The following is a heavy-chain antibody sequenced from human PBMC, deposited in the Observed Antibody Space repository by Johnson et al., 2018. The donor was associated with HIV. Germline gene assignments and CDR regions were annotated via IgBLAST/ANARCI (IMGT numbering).Heavy chain of an antibody. D-gene: IGHD6-6*01. CDR3: ARDRVGGYSSSSYALDI. CDR2: ISYDGSNK. CDR1: GFTFSSYA. J-gene: IGHJ3*02. V-gene: IGHV3-30*04. Sequence: QVQLVESGGGVVQPGRSLRLSCAASGFTFSSYAMHWVRQAPGKGLEWVAVISYDGSNKYYADSVKGRFTISRDNSKNTLYLQMNSLRAEDTAVYYCARDRVGGYSSSSYALDIWGQGTMLTVSS.